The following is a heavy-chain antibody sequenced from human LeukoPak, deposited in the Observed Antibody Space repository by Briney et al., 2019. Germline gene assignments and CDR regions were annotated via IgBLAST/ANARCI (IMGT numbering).Heavy chain of an antibody. CDR1: EFSVGSNY. Sequence: GGSLRLSCAASEFSVGSNYMTWVRQAPGKGLEWVSLIYSGGSTYYADSVKGRFTISRDNSKNTLYLQMNSLRAEDTAVYYCASGSITMVFGLDYWGQGTLVTVSS. D-gene: IGHD3-10*01. CDR3: ASGSITMVFGLDY. V-gene: IGHV3-66*01. CDR2: IYSGGST. J-gene: IGHJ4*02.